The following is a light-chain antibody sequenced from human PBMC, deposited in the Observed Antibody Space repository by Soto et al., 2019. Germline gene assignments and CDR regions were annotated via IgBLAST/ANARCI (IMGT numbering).Light chain of an antibody. CDR2: TAS. J-gene: IGKJ1*01. CDR1: QGIGYN. CDR3: QKYYSFPWS. V-gene: IGKV1-27*01. Sequence: DIQMTQSPTSLSASVGDRVTITCRASQGIGYNLAWYQQKPGKVPKVLIYTASTLHSGVPSRFSGSGSGTEFTLTINSLQPEDVAKYFCQKYYSFPWSFGQGTRVEI.